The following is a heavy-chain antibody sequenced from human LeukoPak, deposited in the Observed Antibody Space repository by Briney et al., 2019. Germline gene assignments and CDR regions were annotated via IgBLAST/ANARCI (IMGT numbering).Heavy chain of an antibody. J-gene: IGHJ5*02. CDR2: IYHSGST. Sequence: SETLSLTCAVSGYSISSGYYWGWIRQPPGKGLEWIGSIYHSGSTYYNPSLKRRVTISVDTSKNQFSLKLSSVTAADTAVYYCVRHSLGGYTNWFDPWGQGTLVTVSS. CDR1: GYSISSGYY. CDR3: VRHSLGGYTNWFDP. D-gene: IGHD3-22*01. V-gene: IGHV4-38-2*01.